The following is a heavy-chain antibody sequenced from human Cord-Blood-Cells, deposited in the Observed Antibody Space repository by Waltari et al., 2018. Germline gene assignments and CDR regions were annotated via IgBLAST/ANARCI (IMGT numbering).Heavy chain of an antibody. D-gene: IGHD7-27*01. CDR3: ARPLPGDDAFDI. CDR2: INHSGST. Sequence: QVQLQQWGAGLLKPSETLSLTCAVPGGSFSGYYWSWIRQPPGKGLEWIGEINHSGSTNYNPSLKSRVTISVDTSKNQFSLKLSSVTAADTAVYYCARPLPGDDAFDIWGQGTMVTVSS. CDR1: GGSFSGYY. J-gene: IGHJ3*02. V-gene: IGHV4-34*01.